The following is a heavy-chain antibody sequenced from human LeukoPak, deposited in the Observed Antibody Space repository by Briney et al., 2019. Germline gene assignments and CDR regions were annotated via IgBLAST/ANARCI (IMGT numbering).Heavy chain of an antibody. CDR2: IYYSGST. V-gene: IGHV4-39*07. J-gene: IGHJ4*02. CDR3: ARDGWLQLVGIDY. Sequence: PSETLSLTCTVSGGSISSSSYYWGWIRQPPRKGLEWIGSIYYSGSTYYNPSLKSRVTISVDTSKNQFSLKLSSVTAANTAVYYCARDGWLQLVGIDYWGQGTLVTVSS. CDR1: GGSISSSSYY. D-gene: IGHD5-24*01.